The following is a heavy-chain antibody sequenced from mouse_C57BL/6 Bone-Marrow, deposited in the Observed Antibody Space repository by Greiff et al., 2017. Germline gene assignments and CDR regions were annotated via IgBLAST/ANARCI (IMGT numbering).Heavy chain of an antibody. CDR2: IYPGDGST. J-gene: IGHJ1*03. Sequence: VQLQQSGPELVKPGASVKLSCKASGYTFTSYDINWVKQRPGQGLEWIGWIYPGDGSTKYNEKFKGKATLTVDTSSSTAYMELNSLSSEDSAVFFCARDYGSSYWDFDVWGTGTTVTVSS. CDR3: ARDYGSSYWDFDV. CDR1: GYTFTSYD. V-gene: IGHV1-85*01. D-gene: IGHD1-1*01.